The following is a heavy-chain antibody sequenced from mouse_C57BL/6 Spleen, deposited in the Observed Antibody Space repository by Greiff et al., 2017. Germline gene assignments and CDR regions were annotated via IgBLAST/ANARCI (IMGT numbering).Heavy chain of an antibody. CDR2: ILPGRGST. CDR3: ARITTVLSKDY. Sequence: QVQLQQSGAELMKPGASVKLSCKASGYTFTGYWIEWVKQRPGHGLEWIGEILPGRGSTNYNEKFKGKATFTADTSSNTAYMQLSSLTTEASAIYYCARITTVLSKDYWGQGTTLTVSA. CDR1: GYTFTGYW. V-gene: IGHV1-9*01. J-gene: IGHJ2*01. D-gene: IGHD1-1*01.